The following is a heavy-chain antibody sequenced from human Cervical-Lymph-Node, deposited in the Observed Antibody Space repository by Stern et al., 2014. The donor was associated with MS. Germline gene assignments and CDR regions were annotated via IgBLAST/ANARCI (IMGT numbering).Heavy chain of an antibody. D-gene: IGHD3-16*01. V-gene: IGHV1-46*03. J-gene: IGHJ4*02. Sequence: VQLVQSGAEVQKPGASVKISCKASGYTFSNYHLHWVRQAPGQGLEWMGIINPGGGSTNYAQKFQGRVTMTWDTSTSTVYMELSSLRSEDTAVYYCARVLGVRQNYFGYWGQGTLVTVSS. CDR2: INPGGGST. CDR3: ARVLGVRQNYFGY. CDR1: GYTFSNYH.